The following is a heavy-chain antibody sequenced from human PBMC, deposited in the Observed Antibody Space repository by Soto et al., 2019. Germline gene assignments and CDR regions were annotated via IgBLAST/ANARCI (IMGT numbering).Heavy chain of an antibody. CDR2: INWSGDDS. V-gene: IGHV3-20*04. CDR3: ARNRRGGGYFLDF. CDR1: GFTFDDYG. J-gene: IGHJ4*02. Sequence: GSLRLSCGASGFTFDDYGMNWVRQTSDKGLEWVSFINWSGDDSRYGDSVKGRFIVSRDNAKNSLYLEMNSLRVDDTALYFCARNRRGGGYFLDFWGRGTLVTVSS.